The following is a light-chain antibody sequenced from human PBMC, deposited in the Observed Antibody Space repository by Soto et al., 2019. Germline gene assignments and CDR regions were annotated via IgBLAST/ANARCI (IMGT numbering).Light chain of an antibody. Sequence: DIQLTQSPSFLSASMGDRVTITCRASQGISSYLAWYQQKPGKAPKLLIYAASTLQRGVPSRFSGSGSGTEFTLTISSLQPEDFAAYYCQQLTNYPYTFGQGTKLDIK. CDR2: AAS. J-gene: IGKJ2*01. CDR1: QGISSY. V-gene: IGKV1-9*01. CDR3: QQLTNYPYT.